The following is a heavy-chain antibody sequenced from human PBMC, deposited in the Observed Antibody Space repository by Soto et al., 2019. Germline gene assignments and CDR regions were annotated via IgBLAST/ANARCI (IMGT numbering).Heavy chain of an antibody. D-gene: IGHD6-19*01. CDR2: ISGSGGST. CDR3: AKVDPPHSSGWYLAEYFQH. J-gene: IGHJ1*01. V-gene: IGHV3-23*01. Sequence: GGSLRLSCAASGFTFSSYAMSWVRQAPGKGLEWVSAISGSGGSTYYADSVKGRFTISRDNSKNTLYLQMNSLRAEDTAVYYCAKVDPPHSSGWYLAEYFQHWGQGTLVTVSS. CDR1: GFTFSSYA.